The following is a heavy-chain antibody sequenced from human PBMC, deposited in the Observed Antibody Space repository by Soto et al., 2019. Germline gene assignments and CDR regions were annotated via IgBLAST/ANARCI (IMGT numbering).Heavy chain of an antibody. V-gene: IGHV4-39*01. CDR2: IFYSGGT. D-gene: IGHD3-22*01. Sequence: QLLLQESGPGLVKPSETLSLTCTVSGGSILDSTYYWAWIRQSPGKGLEWIGTIFYSGGTFYTPSLKSRGTTSVDTSNNQFSLKLSSVTAADTAVYYCARQASGYYYGWFDPWGQGTLVTVSS. CDR1: GGSILDSTYY. J-gene: IGHJ5*02. CDR3: ARQASGYYYGWFDP.